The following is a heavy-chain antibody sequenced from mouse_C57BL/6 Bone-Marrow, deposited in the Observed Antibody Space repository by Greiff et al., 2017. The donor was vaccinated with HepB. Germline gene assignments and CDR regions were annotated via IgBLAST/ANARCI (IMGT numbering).Heavy chain of an antibody. CDR1: GYAFSSSW. CDR3: AGIRGLDY. CDR2: IYPGDGDT. J-gene: IGHJ2*01. V-gene: IGHV1-82*01. D-gene: IGHD2-4*01. Sequence: VQLQQSGPELVKPGASVKISCKASGYAFSSSWMNWVKQRPGKGLEWIGRIYPGDGDTNYNGKFKGKATLTADKSSSTAYMQLSSLTSEDSAVYFCAGIRGLDYWGQGTTLTVSS.